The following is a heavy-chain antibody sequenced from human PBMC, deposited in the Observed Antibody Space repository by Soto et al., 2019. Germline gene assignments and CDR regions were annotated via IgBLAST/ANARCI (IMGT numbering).Heavy chain of an antibody. V-gene: IGHV3-30*18. CDR3: AKLAGDDSSGYVFDY. CDR2: ISYDGSNK. Sequence: GGSLRLSCAASGFTFSSYGMHWVRQAPGKGLEWVAVISYDGSNKYYADSVKGRFTISGDNSKNTLYLQMNSLRAEDTAGYYCAKLAGDDSSGYVFDYWGQGTLVTVSS. CDR1: GFTFSSYG. J-gene: IGHJ4*02. D-gene: IGHD3-22*01.